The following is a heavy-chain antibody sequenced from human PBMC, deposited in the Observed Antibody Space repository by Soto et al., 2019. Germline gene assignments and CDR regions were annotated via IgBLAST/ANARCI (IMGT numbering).Heavy chain of an antibody. CDR3: ARAVAPYLGTWFDP. J-gene: IGHJ5*02. CDR1: GGSISSGNSYS. CDR2: ISHTGST. Sequence: QLQLQESGSGLVKPSQTLSLTCADSGGSISSGNSYSWSWIRQPLGKGLEWIGSISHTGSTSYNPALKGRVSMSVDKSKYRFSLKLSSVTAADTAVYFCARAVAPYLGTWFDPWGQGTLVSVSS. D-gene: IGHD3-16*01. V-gene: IGHV4-30-2*01.